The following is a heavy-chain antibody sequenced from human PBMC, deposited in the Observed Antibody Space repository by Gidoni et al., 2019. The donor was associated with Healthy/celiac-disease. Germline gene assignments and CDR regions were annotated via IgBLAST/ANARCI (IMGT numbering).Heavy chain of an antibody. CDR2: LNPRGGST. CDR3: AREGITIFGVVLPLNYCYYGMDV. D-gene: IGHD3-3*01. CDR1: GYTFPSYY. Sequence: QVQLVQSGSEVKKPGASVHVSCMASGYTFPSYYMPWVRQAPGQGLEWKGILNPRGGSTSYAQKFQGRVTMTRDTSTSTVYMELSSMRSEDTAVYYCAREGITIFGVVLPLNYCYYGMDVWGQGTTVTVPS. J-gene: IGHJ6*02. V-gene: IGHV1-46*01.